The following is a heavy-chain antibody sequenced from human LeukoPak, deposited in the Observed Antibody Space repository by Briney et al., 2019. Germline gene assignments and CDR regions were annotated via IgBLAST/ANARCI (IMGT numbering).Heavy chain of an antibody. J-gene: IGHJ4*02. CDR1: GYTFTGYY. V-gene: IGHV1-2*02. CDR2: INPNSGGT. D-gene: IGHD1-1*01. Sequence: ASVKVSCKASGYTFTGYYMHWVRQAPGHGLEWMGWINPNSGGTNYAQKFQGRVTMTRDTSISTAYMELSRLRSDDTAVYYCARDLQLERRGFDYWGQGTLVTVSS. CDR3: ARDLQLERRGFDY.